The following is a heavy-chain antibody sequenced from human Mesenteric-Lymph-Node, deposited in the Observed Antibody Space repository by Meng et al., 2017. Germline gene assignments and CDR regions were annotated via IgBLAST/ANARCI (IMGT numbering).Heavy chain of an antibody. J-gene: IGHJ4*02. CDR1: GYSISSGYY. Sequence: SETLSLTCTVSGYSISSGYYWGWIRQPPGKGLEWIGSIYHSGSTYYNPSLKSRVTISVDTSKNQFSLKLSSVTAADTAVYYCASAPPGYSSGWYLLGDFDYWGQGTLVTVSS. CDR3: ASAPPGYSSGWYLLGDFDY. D-gene: IGHD6-19*01. CDR2: IYHSGST. V-gene: IGHV4-38-2*02.